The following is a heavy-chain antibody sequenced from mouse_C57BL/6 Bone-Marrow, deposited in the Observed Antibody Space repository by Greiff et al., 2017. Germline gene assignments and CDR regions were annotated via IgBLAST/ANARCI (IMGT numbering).Heavy chain of an antibody. D-gene: IGHD1-1*01. V-gene: IGHV1-82*01. J-gene: IGHJ1*03. CDR1: GYAFSSSW. CDR2: IYPGDGDT. Sequence: VQLQQSGPELVKPGASVKISCKASGYAFSSSWMNWVKQRPGKGLEWIGRIYPGDGDTNYNGKFKGKATLTADKSSSTAYMQLSSLTSEDSAVYFCARTLKYYGSSYSLDWYFDVWGTGTTVTVSA. CDR3: ARTLKYYGSSYSLDWYFDV.